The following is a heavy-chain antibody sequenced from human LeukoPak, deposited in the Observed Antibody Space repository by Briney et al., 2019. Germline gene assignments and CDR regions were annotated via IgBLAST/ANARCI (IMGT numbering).Heavy chain of an antibody. Sequence: GGSLRLSCAASGFIFTDYYMTWIRQAPGKGLEGVSYISSRGSTIYYADPVKGRFTISRDNANNSLYLQMNSLRAEDPALYYCARASDFGDYYFDYWRQGTLVTVSS. V-gene: IGHV3-11*01. CDR3: ARASDFGDYYFDY. D-gene: IGHD4-17*01. J-gene: IGHJ4*02. CDR2: ISSRGSTI. CDR1: GFIFTDYY.